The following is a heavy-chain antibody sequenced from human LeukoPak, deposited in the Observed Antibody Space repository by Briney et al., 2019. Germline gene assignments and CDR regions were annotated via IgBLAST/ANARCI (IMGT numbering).Heavy chain of an antibody. V-gene: IGHV3-23*01. CDR1: GFTFSSYA. CDR3: AKEQRDWNYGVFDY. J-gene: IGHJ4*02. D-gene: IGHD1-7*01. Sequence: PGGSLRLSCAASGFTFSSYAMSWVRKAPGKGLEWVSAISGSGGSTNYADSVKGRFTISRDNSKNMLYLQMNSLRAEDTAEYYCAKEQRDWNYGVFDYCGQGTQVTVSS. CDR2: ISGSGGST.